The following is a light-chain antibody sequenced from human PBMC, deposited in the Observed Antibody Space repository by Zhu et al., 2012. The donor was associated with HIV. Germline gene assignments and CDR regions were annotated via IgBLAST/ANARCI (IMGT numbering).Light chain of an antibody. Sequence: EIVLTQSPGTLSLSPGERATLSCRASQGITSAYFAWYQQKPGQAPRLLIYGASTRATGIPGRISGSGSGTHFTLTISRLEPEDFAVYYCHYYGSPPQTFGQGTKVEIK. J-gene: IGKJ1*01. CDR2: GAS. CDR1: QGITSAY. V-gene: IGKV3-20*01. CDR3: HYYGSPPQT.